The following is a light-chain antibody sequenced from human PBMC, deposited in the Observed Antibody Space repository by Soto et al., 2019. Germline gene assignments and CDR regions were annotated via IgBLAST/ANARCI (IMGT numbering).Light chain of an antibody. V-gene: IGLV2-14*01. CDR3: SSYTSSNTLV. J-gene: IGLJ1*01. Sequence: QSVLAQPASVSGSPGQSTIISCTLTSSDVGGYNYVSWYQQHPGKAPKFLIYEVDNRASGVSDRFSGSKYGNTASLTISGLQAEDEADYYCSSYTSSNTLVFGTGTKVTVL. CDR1: SSDVGGYNY. CDR2: EVD.